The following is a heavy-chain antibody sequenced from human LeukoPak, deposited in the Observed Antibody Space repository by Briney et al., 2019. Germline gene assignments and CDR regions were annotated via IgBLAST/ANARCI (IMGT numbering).Heavy chain of an antibody. CDR3: ARLSGGQLPYYYDSSGYYFDY. CDR2: IYTSGST. Sequence: SETLSLTCTVSGGSISSYYWSWIRQPAGKGLEWIGRIYTSGSTNYNPSLKSRVTMSVDTSKNQFSLKLSSVTAADTAVYYCARLSGGQLPYYYDSSGYYFDYWGQGTLVTVSS. V-gene: IGHV4-4*07. J-gene: IGHJ4*02. D-gene: IGHD3-22*01. CDR1: GGSISSYY.